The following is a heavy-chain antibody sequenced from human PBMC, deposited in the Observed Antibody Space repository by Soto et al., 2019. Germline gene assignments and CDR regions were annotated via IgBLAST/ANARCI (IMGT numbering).Heavy chain of an antibody. CDR2: IVVGSGNT. V-gene: IGHV1-58*01. Sequence: SVKVSCKASGFTFTSSAVQWVRQARGQRLEWIGWIVVGSGNTNYAQKFQERVTITKDKSTSTAYMELSSLRSEDTAVYYCARSPGAVATTDFDYWGQGILVAV. J-gene: IGHJ4*02. CDR1: GFTFTSSA. D-gene: IGHD5-12*01. CDR3: ARSPGAVATTDFDY.